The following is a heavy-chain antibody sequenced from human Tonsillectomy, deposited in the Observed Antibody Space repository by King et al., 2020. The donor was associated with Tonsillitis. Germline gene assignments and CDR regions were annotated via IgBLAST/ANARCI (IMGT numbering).Heavy chain of an antibody. D-gene: IGHD1-1*01. Sequence: QLVQSGAEVKKPGSSVKVSCKASGGTFSSYAISWVRQAPGQGLEWMGAIIPIFGTSNYAQKFQGRVTITADESTSTAYMELSSLRSEDTAVYYCATCTTGTGSYYSYSYMDVWGKGTTVTVSS. CDR1: GGTFSSYA. CDR2: IIPIFGTS. V-gene: IGHV1-69*01. CDR3: ATCTTGTGSYYSYSYMDV. J-gene: IGHJ6*03.